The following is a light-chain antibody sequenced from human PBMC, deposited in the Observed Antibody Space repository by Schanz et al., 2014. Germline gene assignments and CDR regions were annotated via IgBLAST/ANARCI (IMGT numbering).Light chain of an antibody. J-gene: IGKJ2*01. Sequence: ETVLTQSPGTLSLSPGERATLSCRASQSVSSYLAWYQQKPGQALRLLIYGASSRATGIPSRFSGSGSVTDFTLTISRLEPEDFAVYYCQQYGNSPRTFGQGTKVEIK. CDR2: GAS. V-gene: IGKV3-20*01. CDR1: QSVSSY. CDR3: QQYGNSPRT.